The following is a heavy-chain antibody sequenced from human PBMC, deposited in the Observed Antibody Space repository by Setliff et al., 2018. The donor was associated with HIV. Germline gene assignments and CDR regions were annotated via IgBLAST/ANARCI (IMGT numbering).Heavy chain of an antibody. CDR2: LSPSGTT. Sequence: PSETLSLTCTVYGGSFSNYYTNWIRQPPGKGLEWIGELSPSGTTRSNPSLKSRVTISVDTSKNQFSLKLSSVTAADAAVCYCASRVYYYDSSGYLREEGFDPWGQGTLVTVSS. J-gene: IGHJ5*02. D-gene: IGHD3-22*01. CDR1: GGSFSNYY. CDR3: ASRVYYYDSSGYLREEGFDP. V-gene: IGHV4-34*01.